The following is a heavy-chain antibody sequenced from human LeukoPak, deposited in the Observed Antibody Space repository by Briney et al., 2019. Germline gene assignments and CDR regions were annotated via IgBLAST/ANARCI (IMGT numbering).Heavy chain of an antibody. J-gene: IGHJ4*02. CDR3: AKASSAAAGARSYFDY. CDR2: ISGGGGST. CDR1: GFTFSSYA. D-gene: IGHD6-13*01. Sequence: GGSLRLSCAASGFTFSSYAMSWVRQAPGKGLEWVSAISGGGGSTYYADSVKGRFTISRDNSKNTLYLQMNSLRAEDTAVYYCAKASSAAAGARSYFDYWGQGTLVTVSS. V-gene: IGHV3-23*01.